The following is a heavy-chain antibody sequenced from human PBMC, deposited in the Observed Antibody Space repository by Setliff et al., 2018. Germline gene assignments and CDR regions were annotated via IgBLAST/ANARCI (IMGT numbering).Heavy chain of an antibody. CDR1: GFTFSYFE. V-gene: IGHV3-48*03. D-gene: IGHD4-17*01. CDR3: VRDLYGGTFFHH. J-gene: IGHJ1*01. CDR2: ISSGGSTI. Sequence: RLSCAASGFTFSYFEMNWARQAPGKGLEWLSYISSGGSTIHYADSVKGRFTISRDDAKDSLYLRMDSLRAEDTAVYYCVRDLYGGTFFHHWGHGTLVTVSS.